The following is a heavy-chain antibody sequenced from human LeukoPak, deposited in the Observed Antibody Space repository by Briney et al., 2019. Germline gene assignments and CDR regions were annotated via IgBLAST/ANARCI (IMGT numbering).Heavy chain of an antibody. D-gene: IGHD3-3*01. J-gene: IGHJ4*02. Sequence: SETLSLTCTVSGGSVSSGSYYWSWIRQPPGKGLEWIGYIYYSGSTIYNPSLKSRVTISVDTSKNQFSLKLSSVTAADTAVYYCARVLRTYYDFWSGYWDYWGQGTLVTVSS. CDR2: IYYSGST. CDR3: ARVLRTYYDFWSGYWDY. V-gene: IGHV4-61*01. CDR1: GGSVSSGSYY.